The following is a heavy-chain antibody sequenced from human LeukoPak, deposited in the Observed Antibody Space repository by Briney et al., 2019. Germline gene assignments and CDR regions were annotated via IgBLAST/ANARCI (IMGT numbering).Heavy chain of an antibody. J-gene: IGHJ6*02. D-gene: IGHD1-26*01. CDR1: GFTFSSYD. Sequence: GGSLRLSCAASGFTFSSYDMHWVRQATGKGLEWVSAIGTAGDTYYPGSVKGRFTISRENAKNSLYLQMNSLRAGDTAVYYCARDRVVGATTYYYGMDVWGQGTTVTVSS. V-gene: IGHV3-13*01. CDR2: IGTAGDT. CDR3: ARDRVVGATTYYYGMDV.